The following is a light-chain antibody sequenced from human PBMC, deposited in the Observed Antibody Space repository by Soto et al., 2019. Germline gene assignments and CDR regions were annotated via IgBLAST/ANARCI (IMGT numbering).Light chain of an antibody. J-gene: IGKJ2*01. Sequence: DIVMTQSPDSLAVSLGERATINCKSSQSVLYSSNNKNFLAWYQQRPGQPPKLLISWAPTRESGVPDRFSGGGSGTDFTLTISSLQAEDVAFYYCQQYYATPYTFGQGTKLEI. V-gene: IGKV4-1*01. CDR1: QSVLYSSNNKNF. CDR2: WAP. CDR3: QQYYATPYT.